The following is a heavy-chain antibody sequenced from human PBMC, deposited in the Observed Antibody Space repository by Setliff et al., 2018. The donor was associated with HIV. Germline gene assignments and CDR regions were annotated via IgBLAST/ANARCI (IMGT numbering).Heavy chain of an antibody. CDR3: ARASKIWFGELGY. CDR1: GYTFTSYY. D-gene: IGHD3-10*01. V-gene: IGHV1-46*01. CDR2: INPSGGST. J-gene: IGHJ4*02. Sequence: ASVTVSCKASGYTFTSYYMHWVRQAPGQGLEWMGIINPSGGSTSYAQKFRGRVTITADKSTSTAYMELSSLRSEDTAVYYCARASKIWFGELGYWGQGTLVTVSS.